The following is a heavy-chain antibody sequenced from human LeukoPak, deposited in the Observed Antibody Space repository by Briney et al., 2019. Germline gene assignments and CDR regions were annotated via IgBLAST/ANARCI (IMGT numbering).Heavy chain of an antibody. CDR1: GGSFSGYY. J-gene: IGHJ5*02. CDR2: IKQRGRP. Sequence: SETLSLACAVYGGSFSGYYWSWIRQPPGKGLEWIGEIKQRGRPNYNPPLKRRVTISVDTSKNQSSLKLSSVTAADTAVYYGARVFRGKGAQYNWFDPWGQGTLVTVSS. CDR3: ARVFRGKGAQYNWFDP. V-gene: IGHV4-34*01. D-gene: IGHD1-26*01.